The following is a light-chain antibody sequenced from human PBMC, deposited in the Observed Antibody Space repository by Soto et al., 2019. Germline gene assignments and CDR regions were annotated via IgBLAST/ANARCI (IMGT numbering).Light chain of an antibody. J-gene: IGKJ3*01. CDR2: WAS. Sequence: DIVMAQSPESLAVSLGERATINCKSSQTVLYSSNNKNYLSWYQQKPGQPPKLLIYWASTRESGVPDRFSGSGSWTDFTLTISSLQAEDVAVYYCQQYYNSPFTFGPGTKVDIK. CDR1: QTVLYSSNNKNY. V-gene: IGKV4-1*01. CDR3: QQYYNSPFT.